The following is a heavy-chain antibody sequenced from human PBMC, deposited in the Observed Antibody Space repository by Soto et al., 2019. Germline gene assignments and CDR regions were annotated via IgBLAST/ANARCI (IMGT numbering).Heavy chain of an antibody. D-gene: IGHD3-10*01. CDR1: GGTFSSYA. Sequence: SVKVSCKASGGTFSSYAISWVRQAPGQGLEWMGGIIPIFGTANYAQKFQGRVTITADESTSTAYMELSSLRSEDTAVYYCARSRIYYYGPYYYYGMDVWGQGTTVTVSS. V-gene: IGHV1-69*13. CDR3: ARSRIYYYGPYYYYGMDV. CDR2: IIPIFGTA. J-gene: IGHJ6*02.